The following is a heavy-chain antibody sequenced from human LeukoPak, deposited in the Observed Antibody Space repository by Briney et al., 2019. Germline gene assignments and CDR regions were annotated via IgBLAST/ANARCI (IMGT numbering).Heavy chain of an antibody. CDR2: ISSSSSVI. V-gene: IGHV3-48*01. D-gene: IGHD3-16*01. Sequence: PGGSLRLSCAASGFTFNSYSMSWVRQAPGKGLEWVSYISSSSSVISYGDSVRGRFTISRDNAKKSVYLQMNSLRAEDTAVYYCASPQYTYGAPPRYWGQGTLVTVSS. CDR3: ASPQYTYGAPPRY. CDR1: GFTFNSYS. J-gene: IGHJ4*02.